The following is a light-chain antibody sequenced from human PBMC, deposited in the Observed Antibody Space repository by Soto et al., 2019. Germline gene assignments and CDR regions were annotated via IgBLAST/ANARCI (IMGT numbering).Light chain of an antibody. J-gene: IGKJ4*01. V-gene: IGKV1-5*03. Sequence: DIQMTQSPSTLSASVGDRVTVTCRASQSISVWLAWYQQKAGKAPKLLVYQASSLESGVSSRFSGSGSGTQFTLTINSLQPDDVATYYCQQYENYPLSFGGGTKVEI. CDR1: QSISVW. CDR3: QQYENYPLS. CDR2: QAS.